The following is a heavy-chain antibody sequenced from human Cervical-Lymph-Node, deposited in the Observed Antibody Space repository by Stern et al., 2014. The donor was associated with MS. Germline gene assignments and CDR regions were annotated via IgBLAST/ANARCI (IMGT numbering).Heavy chain of an antibody. Sequence: QVHLVESGGGVVQPGGSLRLSCVVSGFTFSNHAMHWVRQAPGKGLEWVTVISYDGRNEYYTDSVQGRFTVSRDHSKNTLYLQMTSLRPDDTAVYYCARATSTTTVTTPYYGLDVWGQGTTVTVSS. CDR2: ISYDGRNE. J-gene: IGHJ6*02. D-gene: IGHD4-17*01. CDR3: ARATSTTTVTTPYYGLDV. CDR1: GFTFSNHA. V-gene: IGHV3-30*04.